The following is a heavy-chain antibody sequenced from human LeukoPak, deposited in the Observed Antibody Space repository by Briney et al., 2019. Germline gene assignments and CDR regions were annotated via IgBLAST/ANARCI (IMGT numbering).Heavy chain of an antibody. Sequence: SETLSLTCTVSGDSISSYYWSWIRQSAGKGLEWIGRIYISGNTNYNPSLKSRVTMSVDTTKNQISLKLTSVTAADTAVYYCARDESTVTSTLGRFDYWGQGTLVTVSS. CDR1: GDSISSYY. CDR3: ARDESTVTSTLGRFDY. D-gene: IGHD4-11*01. V-gene: IGHV4-4*07. CDR2: IYISGNT. J-gene: IGHJ4*02.